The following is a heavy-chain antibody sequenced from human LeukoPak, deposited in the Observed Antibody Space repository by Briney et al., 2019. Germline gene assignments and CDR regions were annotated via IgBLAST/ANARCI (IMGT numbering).Heavy chain of an antibody. CDR1: GFTFSSYG. D-gene: IGHD3-22*01. Sequence: GGSLRLSCAASGFTFSSYGMHWVRQAPGKGLEWVAVISYDGSNKYYADSVKGRFTISRDNSKNTPYLQMNSLRAEDTAVYYCAKVDYYDSSGLVDPWGQGTLVTVSS. CDR2: ISYDGSNK. CDR3: AKVDYYDSSGLVDP. V-gene: IGHV3-30*18. J-gene: IGHJ5*02.